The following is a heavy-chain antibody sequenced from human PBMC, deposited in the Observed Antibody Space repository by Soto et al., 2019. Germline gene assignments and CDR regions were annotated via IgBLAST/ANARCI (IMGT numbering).Heavy chain of an antibody. CDR1: GFTFSSYG. Sequence: GGSLRLSCAASGFTFSSYGMHWVRQAPGKGLEWVAVISYDGSNKYYADSVKGRFTISRDNSKNTLYLQMNSLRAEDTAVYYCAKDLDRAAGKYYYYYYGMDVWGQGTTVTVSS. V-gene: IGHV3-30*18. CDR2: ISYDGSNK. J-gene: IGHJ6*02. CDR3: AKDLDRAAGKYYYYYYGMDV. D-gene: IGHD6-13*01.